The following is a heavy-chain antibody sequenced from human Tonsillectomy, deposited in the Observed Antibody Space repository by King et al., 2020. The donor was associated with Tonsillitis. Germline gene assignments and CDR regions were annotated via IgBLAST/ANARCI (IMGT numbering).Heavy chain of an antibody. Sequence: VQLVESGGTLVKPGGSLRRSCAASGFTFRYFYLSWILQAPGKGLEWVSYISSGGGTTIYYADSVKGRFTISRDNAKNSLYLQMNSLRAEDTAVYYCASRYCSVSSCYRDYYFDYWGQGTLVTVSS. V-gene: IGHV3-11*01. J-gene: IGHJ4*02. CDR2: ISSGGGTTI. CDR1: GFTFRYFY. D-gene: IGHD2-2*02. CDR3: ASRYCSVSSCYRDYYFDY.